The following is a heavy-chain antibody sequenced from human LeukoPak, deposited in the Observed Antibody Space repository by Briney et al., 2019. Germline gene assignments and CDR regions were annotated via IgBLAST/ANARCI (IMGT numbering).Heavy chain of an antibody. CDR1: GLAFSEYA. CDR3: ARVAKERVGGVYYFDY. CDR2: IGTVGDT. J-gene: IGHJ4*02. V-gene: IGHV3-13*01. Sequence: PGGSLRLSCAVSGLAFSEYAMRWVRHATQGGVYCVSAIGTVGDTYYTGSVKGRFTISRENAKNSLYLQMNSLRAGDTAVYYCARVAKERVGGVYYFDYWGQGTLVTVSS. D-gene: IGHD1-1*01.